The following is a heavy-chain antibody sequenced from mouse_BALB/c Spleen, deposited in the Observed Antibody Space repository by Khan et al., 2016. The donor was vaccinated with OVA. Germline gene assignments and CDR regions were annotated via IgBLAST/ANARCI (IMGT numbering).Heavy chain of an antibody. CDR3: SRGGCHGRWYFDV. Sequence: EVELVESGGGLVKPGGSLKLSCAASGFTFSIYAMSWVRQTPEKRLEWVASISTGGSTYYPDSVKGRFTISSDNARNILYLQMSRLTSEDTAMYYCSRGGCHGRWYFDVWGAGTTVTVSS. D-gene: IGHD6-1*01. V-gene: IGHV5-6-5*01. J-gene: IGHJ1*01. CDR2: ISTGGST. CDR1: GFTFSIYA.